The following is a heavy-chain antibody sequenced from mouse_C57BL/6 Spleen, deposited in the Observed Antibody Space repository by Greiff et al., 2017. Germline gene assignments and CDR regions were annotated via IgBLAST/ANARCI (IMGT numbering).Heavy chain of an antibody. V-gene: IGHV5-4*01. J-gene: IGHJ4*01. CDR1: GFTFSSYA. CDR3: ARDHGPYAMDY. CDR2: LSDGGSYT. Sequence: EVQVVESGGGLVKPGGSLKLSCAASGFTFSSYAMSWVRQTPEKRLEWVATLSDGGSYTYYPDNVKGRFTISRDNAKNNLYLQMSHLKSEDTAMYYCARDHGPYAMDYWGQGTSVTVSS. D-gene: IGHD1-1*02.